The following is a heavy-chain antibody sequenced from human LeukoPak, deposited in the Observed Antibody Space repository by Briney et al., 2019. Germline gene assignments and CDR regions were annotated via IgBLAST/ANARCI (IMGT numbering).Heavy chain of an antibody. V-gene: IGHV3-15*01. J-gene: IGHJ4*02. CDR1: GFTLSDYY. CDR2: IKSKTDGGTA. CDR3: TIDGVPTRTSRWYGYFDY. D-gene: IGHD6-13*01. Sequence: GGSLRLSCAASGFTLSDYYMSWIRQAPGKGLEWVGRIKSKTDGGTADFAAPVNGRFSISRDDSRYTVFLQMNSLRTEDTAVYYCTIDGVPTRTSRWYGYFDYWGQGTLVTVSS.